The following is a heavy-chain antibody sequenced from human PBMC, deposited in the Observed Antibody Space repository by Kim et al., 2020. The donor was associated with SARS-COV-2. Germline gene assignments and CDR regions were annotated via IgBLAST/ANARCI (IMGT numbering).Heavy chain of an antibody. CDR3: ARDSAITIFGVVIITYYYDMDV. V-gene: IGHV3-64*01. CDR1: GFTFSSYA. J-gene: IGHJ6*02. Sequence: GGSLRLSCAASGFTFSSYAMHWVRQAPGKGLEYVSAISSNGGSTYYANSVKGRFTISRDNSKNTLYLQMGSLRAEDMAVYYCARDSAITIFGVVIITYYYDMDVWGQGTTVTVSS. D-gene: IGHD3-3*01. CDR2: ISSNGGST.